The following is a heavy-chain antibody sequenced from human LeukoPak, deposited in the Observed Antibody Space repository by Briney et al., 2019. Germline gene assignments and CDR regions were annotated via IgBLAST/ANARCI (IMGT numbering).Heavy chain of an antibody. CDR2: IYSSGST. Sequence: PSETLSLTCTVSGGSISSGNYYWSWIRQPAGKGLEWIGRIYSSGSTNYNPSLKSRVTISVDTSKNQFSLKLSSVTAADTAVYSCARGGYCGGDCYFYYWGQGTLVPVSS. V-gene: IGHV4-61*02. CDR3: ARGGYCGGDCYFYY. CDR1: GGSISSGNYY. D-gene: IGHD2-21*02. J-gene: IGHJ4*02.